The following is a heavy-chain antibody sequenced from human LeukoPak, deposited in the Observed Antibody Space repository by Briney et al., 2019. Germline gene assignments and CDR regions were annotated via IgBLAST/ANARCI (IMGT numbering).Heavy chain of an antibody. Sequence: GGSLRLSCAASGFTFSSYAMHWVRQAPGKGLEYVSAISSNGGSTYYANSVKGRFTISRDNSKNTLYLQMGSLRAEDMAVYYCARDPEGDNWFDPWGQGTLVTVSS. CDR2: ISSNGGST. V-gene: IGHV3-64*01. CDR1: GFTFSSYA. J-gene: IGHJ5*02. CDR3: ARDPEGDNWFDP.